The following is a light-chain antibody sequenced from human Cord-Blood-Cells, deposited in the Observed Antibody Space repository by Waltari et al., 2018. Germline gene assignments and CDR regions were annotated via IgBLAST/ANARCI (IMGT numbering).Light chain of an antibody. Sequence: AIRITQSPSSLSASTGDRVTITCRASQGISSYLAWYQQKPGKAPKLLIYAASTLQSGVPSRFSGSGSGTDVTLTISCLQSEDFATYYCQQYYSYPYTFGQGTKLEIK. V-gene: IGKV1-8*01. CDR3: QQYYSYPYT. CDR1: QGISSY. J-gene: IGKJ2*01. CDR2: AAS.